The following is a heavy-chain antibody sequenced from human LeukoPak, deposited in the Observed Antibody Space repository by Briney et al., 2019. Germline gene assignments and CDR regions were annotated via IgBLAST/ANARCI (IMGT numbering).Heavy chain of an antibody. Sequence: GGSLRLSCAASGFTFSSYAMHWVRQAPGKGLEWVAVISYDGSNKYYADSVKGRFTISRDNSKNTLYLQMNSLRAEDTAVYYCARDHSGSYWGQGTLVTVSS. V-gene: IGHV3-30-3*01. CDR1: GFTFSSYA. CDR2: ISYDGSNK. CDR3: ARDHSGSY. J-gene: IGHJ4*02. D-gene: IGHD1-26*01.